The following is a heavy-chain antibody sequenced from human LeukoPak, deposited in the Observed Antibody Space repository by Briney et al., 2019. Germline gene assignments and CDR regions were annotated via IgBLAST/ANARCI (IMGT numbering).Heavy chain of an antibody. J-gene: IGHJ4*02. CDR2: IIPIFGTA. CDR1: GGTFSSYA. Sequence: GASVKVSCKASGGTFSSYAISWVRQAPGQGLEWMGGIIPIFGTANYAQKFQGRVTLTADESTSTAYMELSSLRSEDTAVYYCARMNYPYNWNDGEPDFDYWGQGTLVTVSS. V-gene: IGHV1-69*13. D-gene: IGHD1-1*01. CDR3: ARMNYPYNWNDGEPDFDY.